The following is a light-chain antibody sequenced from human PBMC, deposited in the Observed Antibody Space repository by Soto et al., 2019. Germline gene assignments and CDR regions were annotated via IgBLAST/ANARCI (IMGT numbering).Light chain of an antibody. V-gene: IGKV1-39*01. J-gene: IGKJ1*01. CDR1: QSISGW. Sequence: IQMPQSPSTLSASVGDRVTITCRASQSISGWLAWYQQKPGKAPKLLIFAASSLQSGVPSRFSGSRSGPDFTLTISSLQPEDFATYYCQQSYSSPPTFGQGTKVDIK. CDR2: AAS. CDR3: QQSYSSPPT.